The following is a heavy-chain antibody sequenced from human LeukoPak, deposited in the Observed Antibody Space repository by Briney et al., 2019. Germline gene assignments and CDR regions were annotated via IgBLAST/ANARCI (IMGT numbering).Heavy chain of an antibody. CDR2: IYTSRST. Sequence: SETLSLTCTVSGGSISSYYWSWIRQPAGKGLEWIGRIYTSRSTNYNPSLKSRVTMSVDTSKNQFSLKLSSVTAADTAVYYCATTVGTSTVTPFDYWGQGTLVTVSS. CDR3: ATTVGTSTVTPFDY. D-gene: IGHD4-17*01. J-gene: IGHJ4*02. V-gene: IGHV4-4*07. CDR1: GGSISSYY.